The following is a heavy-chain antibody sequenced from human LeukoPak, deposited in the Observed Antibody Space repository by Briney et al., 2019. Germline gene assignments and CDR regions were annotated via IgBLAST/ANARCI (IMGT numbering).Heavy chain of an antibody. J-gene: IGHJ4*02. CDR3: ARGISSSGY. Sequence: ASETLSLTCSVSGGSFSSCIYYWSWIRQPPGKGLEWIGYIYYSGSTNYNPSLKSRVTISVDTSKNQFSLKLSSVTAADTAVYYCARGISSSGYWGQGTLVTVSS. D-gene: IGHD6-6*01. V-gene: IGHV4-61*01. CDR1: GGSFSSCIYY. CDR2: IYYSGST.